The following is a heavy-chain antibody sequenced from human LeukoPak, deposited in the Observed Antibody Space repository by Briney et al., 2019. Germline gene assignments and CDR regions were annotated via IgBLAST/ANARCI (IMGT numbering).Heavy chain of an antibody. Sequence: LPGGSLRLSCAASGFTFSTYWMSWIREAPGKGLEWVANIKQDGSEKYYVDSVKGRFTISRDKAKNSLYLQMNSLRAEDTAVYYCAREGAGTFDYWGQGTLVTVSS. CDR3: AREGAGTFDY. CDR2: IKQDGSEK. J-gene: IGHJ4*02. V-gene: IGHV3-7*04. D-gene: IGHD1-7*01. CDR1: GFTFSTYW.